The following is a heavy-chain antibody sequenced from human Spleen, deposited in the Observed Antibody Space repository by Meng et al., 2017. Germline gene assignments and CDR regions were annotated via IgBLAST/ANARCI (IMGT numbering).Heavy chain of an antibody. D-gene: IGHD6-13*01. J-gene: IGHJ4*02. V-gene: IGHV1-2*06. CDR1: GYPFPAYW. CDR2: INPKSGDT. CDR3: ARDEDISAAGKLFGDY. Sequence: QVQPVRAGAEGKNPGAPVKFPGKASGYPFPAYWLHWGRRAPGQGLEWMGRINPKSGDTHYAQRFQGRVTMTGDTSISTAYMELSGLRSDDTAMYYCARDEDISAAGKLFGDYWGQGTLVTVSS.